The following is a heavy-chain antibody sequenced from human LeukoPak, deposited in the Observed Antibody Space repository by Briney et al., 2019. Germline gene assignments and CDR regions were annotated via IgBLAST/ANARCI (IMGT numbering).Heavy chain of an antibody. CDR2: INPSGGST. Sequence: ASVKVSCKASGYTFTSYYMHWVRQAPGQGLEWMGIINPSGGSTSYAQKFQGRVTMTRDMSTSTVYMELSSLRSEDTAVYYCARERLSRMTYYDFWSGYSDAFDIWGQGTMVTVSS. CDR1: GYTFTSYY. J-gene: IGHJ3*02. D-gene: IGHD3-3*01. V-gene: IGHV1-46*01. CDR3: ARERLSRMTYYDFWSGYSDAFDI.